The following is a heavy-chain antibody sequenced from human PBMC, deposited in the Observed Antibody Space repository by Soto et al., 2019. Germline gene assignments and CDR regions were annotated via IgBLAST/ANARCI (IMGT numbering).Heavy chain of an antibody. CDR3: ARAGVHTGYSSSWYPYGMDV. Sequence: PGGSLRLSCAASGFTFSTDAMSWVRQAPGKGLEWVSVIYSGGSTYYADSVKGRFTISRDNSKNTLYLQMNSLRAEDTAVYYCARAGVHTGYSSSWYPYGMDVWGQGTTVTVS. CDR2: IYSGGST. CDR1: GFTFSTDA. V-gene: IGHV3-66*01. J-gene: IGHJ6*02. D-gene: IGHD6-13*01.